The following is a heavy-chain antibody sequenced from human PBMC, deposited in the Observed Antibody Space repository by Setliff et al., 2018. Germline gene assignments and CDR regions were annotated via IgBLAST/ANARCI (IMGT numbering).Heavy chain of an antibody. J-gene: IGHJ4*02. D-gene: IGHD2-8*02. V-gene: IGHV3-49*04. CDR2: IRSKAYGGTT. CDR3: AADFPGGAFPFDY. CDR1: GFTFGDYA. Sequence: PGGSLRLSCTASGFTFGDYAMSWVRQAPGKGLELVGFIRSKAYGGTTEYSASVKDRFTISRDNSKNILYLQMNNLKSEDTAVYYCAADFPGGAFPFDYLGQGTMVTVSS.